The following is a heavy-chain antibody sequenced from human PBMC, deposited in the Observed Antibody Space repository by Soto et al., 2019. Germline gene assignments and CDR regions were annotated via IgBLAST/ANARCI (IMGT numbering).Heavy chain of an antibody. CDR2: IKQDGSEK. Sequence: GGSLRLSCAASGFTFSTYWMSWVRQAPGKGLEWVANIKQDGSEKYYVDSVKGRFTISRDNAKNSLYLQMNSLRAEDTAVYYCARGPKDSSTWYMNYWGQGTPVTVSS. J-gene: IGHJ4*02. CDR1: GFTFSTYW. V-gene: IGHV3-7*04. D-gene: IGHD6-13*01. CDR3: ARGPKDSSTWYMNY.